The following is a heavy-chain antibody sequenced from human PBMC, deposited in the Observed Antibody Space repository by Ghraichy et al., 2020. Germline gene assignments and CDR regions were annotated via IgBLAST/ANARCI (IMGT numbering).Heavy chain of an antibody. CDR2: ISSSSGYI. D-gene: IGHD6-19*01. CDR1: GFTFSSYS. V-gene: IGHV3-21*01. J-gene: IGHJ4*02. CDR3: ASAVEPDFDY. Sequence: GGSLRLSCAASGFTFSSYSMNWVRQAPGKGLEWVSSISSSSGYIYYADSVKGRFTISRDNAKNSLYLQMNSLRAEDTAVYYCASAVEPDFDYWGQGTLVTVSS.